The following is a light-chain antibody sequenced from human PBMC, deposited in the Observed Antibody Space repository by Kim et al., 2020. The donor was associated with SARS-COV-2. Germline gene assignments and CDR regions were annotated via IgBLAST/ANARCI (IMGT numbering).Light chain of an antibody. CDR2: GAS. CDR1: QSVSSN. Sequence: EIVMTQSPATLSVSPGERATLSCRASQSVSSNLAWYQQKPGQAPRLLIYGASTRATGIPARFSGGGSGTEFTLTISSLQSEDFTLYYCQQYNNWPPYTFGQGTKLEI. J-gene: IGKJ2*01. V-gene: IGKV3-15*01. CDR3: QQYNNWPPYT.